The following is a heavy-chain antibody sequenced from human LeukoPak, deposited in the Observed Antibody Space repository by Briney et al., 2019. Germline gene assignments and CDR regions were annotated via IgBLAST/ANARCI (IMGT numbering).Heavy chain of an antibody. J-gene: IGHJ4*02. CDR1: GFTFSNYA. CDR3: AKQTLGIAVAGNFDY. Sequence: PGGSLRLSCAASGFTFSNYAMSWVRQAPGKGLEWVSAISGSGGSTYYADSVKGRFTISRDNSKNTLYLQMNSLRAEDTAVYYCAKQTLGIAVAGNFDYWGQGTLVTVSS. D-gene: IGHD6-19*01. V-gene: IGHV3-23*01. CDR2: ISGSGGST.